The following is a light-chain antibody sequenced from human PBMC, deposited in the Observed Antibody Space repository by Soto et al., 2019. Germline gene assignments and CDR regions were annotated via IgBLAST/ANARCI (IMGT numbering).Light chain of an antibody. Sequence: AIQMTQSTSSLSASVGDRVIITCRASQGIGNDLGWYQKKPEKAPELLIYAASSLRSGVPSRFSGTGSGTDFTLTIISLQPEDFATYYCLHDYSYPLAFGGGTKVEIK. CDR1: QGIGND. V-gene: IGKV1-6*01. J-gene: IGKJ4*01. CDR3: LHDYSYPLA. CDR2: AAS.